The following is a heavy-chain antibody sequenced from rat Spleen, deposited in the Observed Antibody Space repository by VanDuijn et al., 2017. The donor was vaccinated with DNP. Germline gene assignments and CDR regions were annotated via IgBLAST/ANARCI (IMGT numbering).Heavy chain of an antibody. V-gene: IGHV2-15*01. J-gene: IGHJ4*01. CDR3: ARYYGYNYYAMDA. CDR2: IWSGGST. D-gene: IGHD1-9*01. Sequence: VQLVESGGGLVQPGRSLKLSCAASGLTFSDCYMAWVRQPPGKGLEWIGAIWSGGSTDYNSALKSRLRISRDTSKSQVFLKMNSLQTEDTAMYFCARYYGYNYYAMDAWGQGTSVTVSS. CDR1: GLTFSDCY.